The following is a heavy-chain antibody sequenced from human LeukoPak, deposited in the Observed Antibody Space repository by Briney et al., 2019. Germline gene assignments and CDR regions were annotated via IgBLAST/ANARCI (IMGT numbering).Heavy chain of an antibody. V-gene: IGHV3-30*02. J-gene: IGHJ4*02. CDR2: IHYDGTIT. Sequence: GRSLRLSCAASGFSFSAYGMHWVRQAPGKGLEWVAFIHYDGTITYYADSVKGRFIISRDSSKNTLFLQMNSLGAEDTAVYYCVKDGHCTHTSCYYFDYWGQGTLLTVSS. D-gene: IGHD2-2*01. CDR3: VKDGHCTHTSCYYFDY. CDR1: GFSFSAYG.